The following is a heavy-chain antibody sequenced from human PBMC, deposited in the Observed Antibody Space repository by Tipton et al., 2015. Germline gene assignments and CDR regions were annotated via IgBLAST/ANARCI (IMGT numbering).Heavy chain of an antibody. CDR3: ARARGRHGGLFDS. CDR2: ISHSGNT. D-gene: IGHD4-23*01. Sequence: TLSLTCSVSSDSISKYYWSWIRQPPGKGLEWIGSISHSGNTYYNPSLKSRVTISVDTSKTQFSLKMSSVTASDTAVYYCARARGRHGGLFDSWGQGILVTVSS. J-gene: IGHJ4*02. V-gene: IGHV4-38-2*02. CDR1: SDSISKYY.